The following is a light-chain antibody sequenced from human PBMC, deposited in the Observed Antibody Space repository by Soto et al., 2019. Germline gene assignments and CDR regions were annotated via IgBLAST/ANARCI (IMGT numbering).Light chain of an antibody. CDR3: QQYNNWRPYT. V-gene: IGKV3-15*01. J-gene: IGKJ2*01. CDR1: QSIRSN. Sequence: EIVMPQSPATLSVSPGERATRSCRASQSIRSNLAWYQRRPGQAPRLLIYGASARATGIPARFSGSGSGTEFTLTISSLQSEHFAVYYCQQYNNWRPYTFGQGTKVEIK. CDR2: GAS.